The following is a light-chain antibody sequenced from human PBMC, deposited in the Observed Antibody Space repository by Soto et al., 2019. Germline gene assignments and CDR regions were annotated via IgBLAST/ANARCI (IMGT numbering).Light chain of an antibody. CDR2: KAS. V-gene: IGKV1-5*03. CDR1: HTISSW. CDR3: QHYNSYSEA. J-gene: IGKJ1*01. Sequence: DIQMTQSPSTLSASVGDRVTITLRASHTISSWLAWYQQKPGKAPKLLIYKASTLKSGVPSRLSGSGSGTEFTLTISSLQPDDFATYYCQHYNSYSEAFGQGTKVDIK.